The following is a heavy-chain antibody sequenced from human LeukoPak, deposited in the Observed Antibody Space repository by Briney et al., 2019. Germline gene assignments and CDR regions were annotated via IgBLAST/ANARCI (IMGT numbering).Heavy chain of an antibody. Sequence: PGGSLRLSCAASGFTFSSCSMNWVRQAPGKGLEWVSSISSSSSYIYYADSVKGRFTISRDNAKNSLYLQMNSLRAEDTAVYYCARGGYSYGLALWYWGQGTLVTVSS. V-gene: IGHV3-21*01. J-gene: IGHJ4*02. CDR3: ARGGYSYGLALWY. CDR1: GFTFSSCS. CDR2: ISSSSSYI. D-gene: IGHD5-18*01.